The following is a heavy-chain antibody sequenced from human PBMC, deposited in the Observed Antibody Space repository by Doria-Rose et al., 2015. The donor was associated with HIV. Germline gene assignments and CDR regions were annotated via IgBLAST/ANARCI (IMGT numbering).Heavy chain of an antibody. D-gene: IGHD3-10*01. CDR1: GGSISSYY. CDR3: ARFRPSRGIYYSLDV. V-gene: IGHV4-4*09. CDR2: IYSSGST. J-gene: IGHJ6*03. Sequence: PGLVKPAETLSLTCTVSGGSISSYYWNWIRQPPGKGLEWIGCIYSSGSTHYNSSLKSRVTISIDTSKNQFSLKLSSVTAADTAVYYCARFRPSRGIYYSLDVWGKGTTVTVSS.